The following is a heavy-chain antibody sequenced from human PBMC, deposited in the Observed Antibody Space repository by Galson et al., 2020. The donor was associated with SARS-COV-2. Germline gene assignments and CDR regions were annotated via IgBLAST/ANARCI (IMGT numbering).Heavy chain of an antibody. CDR2: FDPEDGET. Sequence: ASVKVSCKVSGYTLTELSMHWVRQAPGKGLEWMGVFDPEDGETIYAQKFQGRVTMTEDTFTDTAYMELSSLRSEDTAVYYCATLYAFWEPRKRTFDYWGQGTLVTVSS. CDR3: ATLYAFWEPRKRTFDY. V-gene: IGHV1-24*01. J-gene: IGHJ4*02. CDR1: GYTLTELS. D-gene: IGHD3-3*01.